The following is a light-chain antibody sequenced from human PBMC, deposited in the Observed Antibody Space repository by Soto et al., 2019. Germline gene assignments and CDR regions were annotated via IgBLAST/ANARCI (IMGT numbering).Light chain of an antibody. J-gene: IGKJ4*01. CDR1: QSVSSY. CDR3: QHRSNWLT. CDR2: DAT. V-gene: IGKV3-11*01. Sequence: EIVLTQSPATLSLSPGERATLSCRASQSVSSYLAWYQQKPGQAPRLLMYDATNGATGIPARFSGSGSGTDFTLTISSLEPEDFAVYYCQHRSNWLTFGGGTKVEIK.